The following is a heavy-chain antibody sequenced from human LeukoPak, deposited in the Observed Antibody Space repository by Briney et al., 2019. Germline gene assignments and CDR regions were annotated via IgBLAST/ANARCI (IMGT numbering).Heavy chain of an antibody. CDR2: TYYKSKWYN. D-gene: IGHD2-21*01. J-gene: IGHJ4*02. CDR1: GDSVSSNSAG. CDR3: ARQGALGWVTLDY. V-gene: IGHV6-1*01. Sequence: SQTPSLTCAISGDSVSSNSAGWNWVRQSPSRGLGWLGRTYYKSKWYNDYAESVRSRITINPDTSKNQFSLQLNSVTPEDTAVYFCARQGALGWVTLDYWGQGTLVSVSS.